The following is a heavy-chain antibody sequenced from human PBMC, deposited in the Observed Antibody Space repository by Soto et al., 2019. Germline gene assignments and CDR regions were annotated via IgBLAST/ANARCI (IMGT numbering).Heavy chain of an antibody. CDR2: IYYSGST. CDR1: GGSISSYY. V-gene: IGHV4-59*01. Sequence: SETLSITCTVSGGSISSYYWSWIRQPPGKGLEWIGYIYYSGSTNYNPSLKSRVTISVDTSKNQFSLKLSSVTAADTAVYYCAREGHSSSFDYWGQGTLVTVSS. J-gene: IGHJ4*02. CDR3: AREGHSSSFDY. D-gene: IGHD6-6*01.